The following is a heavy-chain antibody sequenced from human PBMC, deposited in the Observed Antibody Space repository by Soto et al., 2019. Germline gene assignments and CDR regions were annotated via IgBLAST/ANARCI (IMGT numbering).Heavy chain of an antibody. D-gene: IGHD1-1*01. Sequence: ASVKVSCKASRYSFTTYALHWVRQAPGQRLEWMGWINAGNGDTKCSEKFQGRVTITRDTSANTAYMELSSLRSEDTSVYYCARDPGTGAALRAYHFDYWGQGTLVTVSS. V-gene: IGHV1-3*01. J-gene: IGHJ4*02. CDR3: ARDPGTGAALRAYHFDY. CDR2: INAGNGDT. CDR1: RYSFTTYA.